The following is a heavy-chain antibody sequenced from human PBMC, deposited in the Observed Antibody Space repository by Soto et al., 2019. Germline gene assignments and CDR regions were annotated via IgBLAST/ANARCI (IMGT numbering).Heavy chain of an antibody. CDR3: VRSAMAGDYYYYGMDV. CDR1: VYAFNGYG. V-gene: IGHV1-18*01. D-gene: IGHD6-19*01. J-gene: IGHJ6*02. CDR2: ISVYRCNT. Sequence: XSGKGSCKSSVYAFNGYGISWVRHAPGQGLEWMGWISVYRCNTNYAQKFQGRVTMTTDTSTSTAYMELTSLRFDDTAVYYCVRSAMAGDYYYYGMDVSGQGTTATVSS.